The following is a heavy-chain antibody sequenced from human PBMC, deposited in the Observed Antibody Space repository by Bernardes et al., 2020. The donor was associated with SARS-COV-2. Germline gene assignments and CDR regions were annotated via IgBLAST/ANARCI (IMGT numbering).Heavy chain of an antibody. CDR2: ISSSGSTI. V-gene: IGHV3-48*03. D-gene: IGHD2-15*01. CDR3: ATGGNEGYFDY. J-gene: IGHJ4*02. CDR1: GFTFSSYE. Sequence: GGSLRLSCAASGFTFSSYEMNWVRQAPGKGLEWVSYISSSGSTIYYADSVKGRFTISRDNAKNSLYLQMNSLRAEDTAVYYCATGGNEGYFDYWGQGTLVTVSS.